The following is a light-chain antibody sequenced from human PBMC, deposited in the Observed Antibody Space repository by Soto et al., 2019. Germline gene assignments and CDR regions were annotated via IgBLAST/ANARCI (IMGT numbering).Light chain of an antibody. J-gene: IGKJ3*01. V-gene: IGKV1-5*01. Sequence: DIQMTQSPSTLSASVGDRVTITWRASQSISSWLAWYQQKPGKAPKLLIYDASSLESGVPSRFSGSGSGTDFTLTISSLQPDDFATYYCQQYNSYLFTFGPGTKVDIK. CDR3: QQYNSYLFT. CDR1: QSISSW. CDR2: DAS.